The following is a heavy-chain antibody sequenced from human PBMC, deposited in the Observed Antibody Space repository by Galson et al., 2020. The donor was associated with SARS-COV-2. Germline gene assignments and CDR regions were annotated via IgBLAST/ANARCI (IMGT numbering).Heavy chain of an antibody. CDR1: GFTFSDYY. J-gene: IGHJ6*02. D-gene: IGHD3-16*02. Sequence: KIGESLKISCAASGFTFSDYYMNWIRQAPGKGLEWVSYISSSGSTIYYAESVEGRFSISRDNAKRSLYLQMNSLRAEDTAVYYCVRDRRDDVRGSYRQWYSNGLDVWGQGTTVTVSS. V-gene: IGHV3-11*01. CDR2: ISSSGSTI. CDR3: VRDRRDDVRGSYRQWYSNGLDV.